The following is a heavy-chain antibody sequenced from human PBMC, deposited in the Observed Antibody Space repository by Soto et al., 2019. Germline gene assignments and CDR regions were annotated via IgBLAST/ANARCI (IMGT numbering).Heavy chain of an antibody. CDR3: ARAPGVDDSSGYYYVKSWFDP. D-gene: IGHD3-22*01. V-gene: IGHV4-59*01. CDR2: IYYSGST. CDR1: GGSISSYY. J-gene: IGHJ5*02. Sequence: PSETLSLTCTVSGGSISSYYWSWIRQPPGKGLEWIGYIYYSGSTNYNPSLKSRVTISVDTSKNQFSLKLSSVTAADTAVYYCARAPGVDDSSGYYYVKSWFDPWGQGTLVTVSS.